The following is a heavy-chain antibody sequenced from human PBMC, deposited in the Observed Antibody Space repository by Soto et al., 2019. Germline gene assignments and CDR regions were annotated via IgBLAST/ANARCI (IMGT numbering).Heavy chain of an antibody. J-gene: IGHJ4*02. CDR2: ISSSGSTI. CDR3: ARDSSSSDAIYDY. D-gene: IGHD6-6*01. V-gene: IGHV3-11*01. Sequence: GGSLRLSCAASGFTFSDYYMSWIRQAPGKGLEWVSYISSSGSTIYYADSVKGRFTISRDNAKNSLYLQMNSLRAEDTAVYYCARDSSSSDAIYDYWGQGTLVTVSS. CDR1: GFTFSDYY.